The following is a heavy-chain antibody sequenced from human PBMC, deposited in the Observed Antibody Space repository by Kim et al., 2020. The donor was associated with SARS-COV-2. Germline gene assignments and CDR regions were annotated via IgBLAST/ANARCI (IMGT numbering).Heavy chain of an antibody. CDR3: AGTLLWFGELEGMDV. V-gene: IGHV3-66*01. J-gene: IGHJ6*02. Sequence: DSVKGRLTISRDNSKNPLYLQMNSLRAEDTAVYYCAGTLLWFGELEGMDVWGQGTTVTVSS. D-gene: IGHD3-10*01.